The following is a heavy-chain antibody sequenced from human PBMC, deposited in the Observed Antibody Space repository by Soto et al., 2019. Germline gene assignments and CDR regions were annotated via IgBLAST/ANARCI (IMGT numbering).Heavy chain of an antibody. D-gene: IGHD3-16*01. CDR1: GGSISNYY. Sequence: WETLSLTCNVSGGSISNYYWTCVRQSPEKGLEWIGYMYSNGNINYNPSLKSRVTISIDTSKNQFSLTLKSVTAADTAVYYCASGGNWFDPWGQG. V-gene: IGHV4-59*01. CDR2: MYSNGNI. J-gene: IGHJ5*02. CDR3: ASGGNWFDP.